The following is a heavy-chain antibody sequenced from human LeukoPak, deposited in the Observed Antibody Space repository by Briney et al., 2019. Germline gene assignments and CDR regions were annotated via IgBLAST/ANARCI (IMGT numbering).Heavy chain of an antibody. CDR1: GGSMSPYX. J-gene: IGHJ4*02. D-gene: IGHD6-19*01. CDR2: IYYSGST. CDR3: ARAVSGRFDY. Sequence: PSETLSLTCTVSGGSMSPYXXGWIXQPXXXXXEWTGYIYYSGSTNYNPSLKSRVTISVDTSKNQFSLKLSSVTAADTAIYYCARAVSGRFDYWGQGTLVTVSS. V-gene: IGHV4-59*08.